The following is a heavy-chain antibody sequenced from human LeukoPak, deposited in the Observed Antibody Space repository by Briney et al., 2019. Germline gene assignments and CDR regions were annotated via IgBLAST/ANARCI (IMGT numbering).Heavy chain of an antibody. CDR3: ARGGGLDV. CDR2: IYVGGTT. D-gene: IGHD3-16*01. V-gene: IGHV3-53*01. J-gene: IGHJ6*02. CDR1: GFTVSSNY. Sequence: AGGSLRLSCAASGFTVSSNYMSWVRQAPGKGLEWVSIIYVGGTTFYADSVKGRFTISRDNAKNSLYLQMSNLRAEDTAVYFCARGGGLDVWGQGATVTVSS.